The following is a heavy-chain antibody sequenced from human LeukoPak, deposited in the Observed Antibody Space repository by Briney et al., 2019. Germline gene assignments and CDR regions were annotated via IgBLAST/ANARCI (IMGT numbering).Heavy chain of an antibody. CDR2: IYTSGSI. CDR1: GGSISNYY. J-gene: IGHJ4*02. D-gene: IGHD3-22*01. Sequence: PSETLSLTCTVSGGSISNYYWSWIRQPAGKGLEWIGRIYTSGSIDHNPSLKSRVTTSVDSSKNQFSLRLTSVTAADTAVYYCAREHKDYDSSGYYYGYWGRGTLVTVSS. V-gene: IGHV4-4*07. CDR3: AREHKDYDSSGYYYGY.